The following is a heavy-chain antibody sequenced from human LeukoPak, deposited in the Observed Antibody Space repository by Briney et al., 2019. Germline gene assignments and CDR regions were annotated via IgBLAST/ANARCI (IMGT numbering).Heavy chain of an antibody. Sequence: SETLSLTCTVSGGSISSYYWNWIRQSPGKGLEWIGYIYYSGSTNYNPSLKSRVTLSIDTSKNQFSLKLSSVTAADTAVYYCARDSSTGEFDYWGQGTLVTVSS. D-gene: IGHD7-27*01. CDR3: ARDSSTGEFDY. CDR2: IYYSGST. J-gene: IGHJ4*02. V-gene: IGHV4-59*01. CDR1: GGSISSYY.